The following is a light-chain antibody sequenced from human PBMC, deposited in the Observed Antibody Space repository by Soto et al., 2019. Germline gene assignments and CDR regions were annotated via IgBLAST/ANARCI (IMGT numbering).Light chain of an antibody. V-gene: IGKV1-39*01. J-gene: IGKJ5*01. Sequence: DIHIAQSPSSLFASRWDRVTIPCRASHSIGTYLNWYQQKPGKDPKLLIYAASSLQSGVPSRFSGSGSETDFTLTISSLQPEDFATYYCQQSYSTPTFGQGTRL. CDR2: AAS. CDR3: QQSYSTPT. CDR1: HSIGTY.